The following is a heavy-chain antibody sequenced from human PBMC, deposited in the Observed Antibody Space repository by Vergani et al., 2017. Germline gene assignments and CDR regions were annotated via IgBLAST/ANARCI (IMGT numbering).Heavy chain of an antibody. Sequence: VQLLESGGGLVQPGGSLRLSCAASGFTFSSYGMLWVRQAPGKGLEWVAVIWYDGSNKYYADSVKGRFTISRDNSKNTLYLQMNSLRAEDTAVYYCARWEVTIFLGSMDVWGKGTTVTVSS. CDR1: GFTFSSYG. CDR3: ARWEVTIFLGSMDV. D-gene: IGHD3-3*01. CDR2: IWYDGSNK. J-gene: IGHJ6*03. V-gene: IGHV3-33*01.